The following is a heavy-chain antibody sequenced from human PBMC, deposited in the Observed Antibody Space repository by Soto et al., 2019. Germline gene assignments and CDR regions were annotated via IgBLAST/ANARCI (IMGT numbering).Heavy chain of an antibody. CDR3: ARSRYTGTYSGRFLDY. CDR2: ICSSSSYT. V-gene: IGHV3-11*03. Sequence: PGGSLRLSCAASGFSFNDYCLTWIRQAPGKGLEWVSYICSSSSYTNYADSVKGRFTISRDNAKNSLYLQMNSLRAEDTAMYFCARSRYTGTYSGRFLDYWGQGSLVTSPQ. CDR1: GFSFNDYC. D-gene: IGHD1-26*01. J-gene: IGHJ4*02.